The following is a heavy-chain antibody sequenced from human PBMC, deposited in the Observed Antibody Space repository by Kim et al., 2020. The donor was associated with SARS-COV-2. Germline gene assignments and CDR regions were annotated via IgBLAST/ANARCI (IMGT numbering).Heavy chain of an antibody. CDR1: GFTFSNYA. CDR3: AKDRGGYSSGWYKGGYYFDY. J-gene: IGHJ4*02. CDR2: ISGSGGST. D-gene: IGHD6-19*01. V-gene: IGHV3-23*01. Sequence: GGSLRLSCAASGFTFSNYAMSWVRQAPGKGLEWVSAISGSGGSTYFADSVKGRFSISRDNSKNTLYLQMNSLRAEDTALYYCAKDRGGYSSGWYKGGYYFDYCGQGTLVTVSS.